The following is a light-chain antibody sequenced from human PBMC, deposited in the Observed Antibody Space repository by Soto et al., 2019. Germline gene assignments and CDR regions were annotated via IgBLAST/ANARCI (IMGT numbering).Light chain of an antibody. V-gene: IGKV3-20*01. CDR2: GAS. CDR3: QQYGSSRWT. CDR1: QSVSSSY. J-gene: IGKJ1*01. Sequence: IMLTQSPGAVSLSPEERATLSCRASQSVSSSYLAWYQQKPGQAPRLLIYGASSRATGIAARFSGSGSGTDFTLTISRLEPEDFAVYYCQQYGSSRWTFGQGTKVDIK.